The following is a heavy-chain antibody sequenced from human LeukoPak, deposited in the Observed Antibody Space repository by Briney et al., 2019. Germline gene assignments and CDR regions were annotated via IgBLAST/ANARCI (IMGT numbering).Heavy chain of an antibody. J-gene: IGHJ4*02. CDR1: GFTFSNYW. CDR3: VRKTYFDY. Sequence: GGSLRLSCAASGFTFSNYWMNWVRQAPGKGLEWVANIKLDGSEKYYVDSVEGRFTISRDNAKNSLYLQMNSLRAEDTAVYYCVRKTYFDYWGQGTLVTVSS. V-gene: IGHV3-7*01. CDR2: IKLDGSEK.